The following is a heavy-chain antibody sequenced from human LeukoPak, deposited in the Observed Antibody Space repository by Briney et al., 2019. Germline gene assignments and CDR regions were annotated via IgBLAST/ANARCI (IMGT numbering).Heavy chain of an antibody. CDR3: ARDGDYGDYGSVDY. J-gene: IGHJ4*02. D-gene: IGHD4-17*01. CDR1: GFTFSSYG. V-gene: IGHV3-30*03. Sequence: GRSLRLSCAASGFTFSSYGMHWVRQAPGKGLEWVAVISYDGSNKYYADSVKGRFTISRDNSKNTLYLQMNSLRAEDTAVYYCARDGDYGDYGSVDYWGQGTLVTVSS. CDR2: ISYDGSNK.